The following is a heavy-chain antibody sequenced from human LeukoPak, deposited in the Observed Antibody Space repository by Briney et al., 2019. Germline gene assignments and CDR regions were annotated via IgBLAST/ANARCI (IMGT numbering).Heavy chain of an antibody. D-gene: IGHD3-16*01. V-gene: IGHV4-59*01. CDR1: DDSISDYY. CDR2: FHNSGTS. CDR3: TRGAGWLIDY. J-gene: IGHJ4*02. Sequence: SETLTLTCTVSDDSISDYYRGWIRQPPGKGLEWIGYFHNSGTSTYSPSLKSRVTISADTSKNQFTLKLNSLTTADTAVYYCTRGAGWLIDYWGQGILVTVSS.